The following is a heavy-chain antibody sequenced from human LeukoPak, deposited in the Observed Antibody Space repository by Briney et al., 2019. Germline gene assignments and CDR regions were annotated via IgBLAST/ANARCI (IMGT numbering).Heavy chain of an antibody. CDR3: ARGRRSPGPFDY. V-gene: IGHV3-21*01. Sequence: GGSLRLSCAASGFTFSSYSMNWVRQAPGKGLEWVSSISSSSSYIYYADSVKGRFTISRDNAKNSLYLQMNSLRAEDTAVYYCARGRRSPGPFDYWGQGTLVTVSS. J-gene: IGHJ4*02. CDR1: GFTFSSYS. CDR2: ISSSSSYI.